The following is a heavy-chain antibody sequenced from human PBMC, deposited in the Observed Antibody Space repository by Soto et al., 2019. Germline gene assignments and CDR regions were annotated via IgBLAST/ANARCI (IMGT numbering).Heavy chain of an antibody. CDR2: MNPNSGNT. J-gene: IGHJ6*02. CDR1: GYTFTSYD. D-gene: IGHD2-2*02. Sequence: AASVKVSCKASGYTFTSYDINWVRQATGQGLEWMGWMNPNSGNTGYAQKFQGRVTMTRNTSISTAYMELSSLRSEDTAVYYCARDREYQLLYPYYYYYGMDVWGQGTTVTVSS. CDR3: ARDREYQLLYPYYYYYGMDV. V-gene: IGHV1-8*01.